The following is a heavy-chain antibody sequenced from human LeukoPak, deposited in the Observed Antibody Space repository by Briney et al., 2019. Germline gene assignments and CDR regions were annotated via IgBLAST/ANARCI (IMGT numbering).Heavy chain of an antibody. CDR2: IYHSGST. V-gene: IGHV4-59*12. J-gene: IGHJ6*02. CDR1: GGSISSYY. Sequence: PSETLSLTCTVSGGSISSYYWSWIRQPAGKGLEWIGEIYHSGSTNYNPSLKSRVTISVDKSKNQFSLKLSSVTAADTAAYYCARAQLAFMDVWGQGTTVTVSS. CDR3: ARAQLAFMDV. D-gene: IGHD6-13*01.